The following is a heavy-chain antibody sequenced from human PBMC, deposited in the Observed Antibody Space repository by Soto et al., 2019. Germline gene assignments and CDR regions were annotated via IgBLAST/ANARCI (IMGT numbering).Heavy chain of an antibody. V-gene: IGHV4-59*01. CDR2: IHYSGNT. Sequence: SETLSVTCTVSGGSINNYYWSWIRQPPGKGLQWIGWIHYSGNTKYNHSLNGRVTISLETSKKQFSLTLRSMTAADTAVYYFARHYGSGTCPLYXWGKGIIFTVS. CDR1: GGSINNYY. J-gene: IGHJ4*02. CDR3: ARHYGSGTCPLYX. D-gene: IGHD3-10*01.